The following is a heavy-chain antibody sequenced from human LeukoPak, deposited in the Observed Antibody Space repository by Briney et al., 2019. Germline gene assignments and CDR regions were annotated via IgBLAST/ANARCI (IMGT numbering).Heavy chain of an antibody. CDR3: ARDLYYDFWSGYDY. V-gene: IGHV1-8*01. J-gene: IGHJ4*02. CDR2: MNPNSGNT. CDR1: GHTFTSYD. Sequence: ASVKVSCKASGHTFTSYDINWVRQATGQGLEWMGWMNPNSGNTGYAQKFQGRVTMTRDTSTSTVYMELSSLRSEDTAVYYCARDLYYDFWSGYDYWGQGTLVTVSS. D-gene: IGHD3-3*01.